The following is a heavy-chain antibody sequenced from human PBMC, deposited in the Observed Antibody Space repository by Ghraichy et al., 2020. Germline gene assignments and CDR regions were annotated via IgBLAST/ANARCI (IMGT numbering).Heavy chain of an antibody. Sequence: ASVKVSCKASGYTFTSYAMNWVRQAPGQGLEWMGWINTNTGNPTYAQGFTGRFVFSLDTSVSTAYLQISSLKAEDTAVYYCARVRFSSSWYTRRNWYFDLWGRGTLVTVSS. D-gene: IGHD6-13*01. V-gene: IGHV7-4-1*02. CDR2: INTNTGNP. CDR3: ARVRFSSSWYTRRNWYFDL. J-gene: IGHJ2*01. CDR1: GYTFTSYA.